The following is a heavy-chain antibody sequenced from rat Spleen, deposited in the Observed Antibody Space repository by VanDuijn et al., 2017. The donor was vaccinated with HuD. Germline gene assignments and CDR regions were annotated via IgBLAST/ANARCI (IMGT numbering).Heavy chain of an antibody. J-gene: IGHJ2*01. CDR1: GFTFSNSY. CDR2: ISYDGYNT. D-gene: IGHD1-11*01. Sequence: EVQLVESGGGLVQPGRSLKLSCAASGFTFSNSYMAWVRQAPTKGLEWVATISYDGYNTYYRDSVKGRFTISRDNAQNTLYLQMSKLGSEDTAIYYCARANYGGYNYWGQGVMVTVSS. CDR3: ARANYGGYNY. V-gene: IGHV5-7*01.